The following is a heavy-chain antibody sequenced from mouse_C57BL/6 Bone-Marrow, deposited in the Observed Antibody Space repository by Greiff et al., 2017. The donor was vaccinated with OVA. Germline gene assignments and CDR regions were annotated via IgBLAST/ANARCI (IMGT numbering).Heavy chain of an antibody. Sequence: EVQLQESGPGLVKPSQSLSLTCSVTGYSITSGYYWNWIRQFPGNKLEWMGYISYDGSNNYNPSLKNRISITRDTSKNQFFLKLNSVTTEDTATYYCASPYLDAMDYWGQGTSVTVSS. CDR2: ISYDGSN. CDR3: ASPYLDAMDY. CDR1: GYSITSGYY. D-gene: IGHD2-10*01. V-gene: IGHV3-6*01. J-gene: IGHJ4*01.